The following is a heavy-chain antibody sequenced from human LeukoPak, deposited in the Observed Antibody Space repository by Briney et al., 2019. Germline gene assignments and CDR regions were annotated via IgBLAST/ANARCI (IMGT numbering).Heavy chain of an antibody. CDR2: ISSSGSTI. Sequence: GGSLRLSCAASGFTFSSYEMNWVRQAPGKGLEWVSYISSSGSTIYYADSVKGRFTISRDNAKNSLYLQMNSLRAEDTAVYYCASRGADAFDIWGQGTMVTVSS. CDR3: ASRGADAFDI. J-gene: IGHJ3*02. CDR1: GFTFSSYE. V-gene: IGHV3-48*03.